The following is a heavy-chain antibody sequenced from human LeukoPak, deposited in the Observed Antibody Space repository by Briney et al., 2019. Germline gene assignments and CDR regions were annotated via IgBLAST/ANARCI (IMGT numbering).Heavy chain of an antibody. J-gene: IGHJ4*02. CDR1: GYTFTGYY. Sequence: GASVKVSCKASGYTFTGYYIHWVRQAPGQGLEWMGWINPNSGGTNYAQKFQGRVTMTRDTSISTAYMELSRLTSDDTAVYYCARDRSELRFFDWFLDFWGQGTLVTVSS. V-gene: IGHV1-2*02. CDR3: ARDRSELRFFDWFLDF. CDR2: INPNSGGT. D-gene: IGHD3-9*01.